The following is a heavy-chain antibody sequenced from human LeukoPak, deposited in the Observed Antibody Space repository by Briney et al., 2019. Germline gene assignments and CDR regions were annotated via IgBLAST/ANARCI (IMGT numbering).Heavy chain of an antibody. D-gene: IGHD2-2*01. CDR3: ARGLPAAIVWNWFDP. V-gene: IGHV1-69*01. Sequence: SVKLSCKASGGTFSSYAISWVRQAPGQGLEWMGGIIPIFGTANYAQKFQGRVTITADESTSTAYMELSSLRSEDTAVYYCARGLPAAIVWNWFDPWGQGTLVTVSS. J-gene: IGHJ5*02. CDR2: IIPIFGTA. CDR1: GGTFSSYA.